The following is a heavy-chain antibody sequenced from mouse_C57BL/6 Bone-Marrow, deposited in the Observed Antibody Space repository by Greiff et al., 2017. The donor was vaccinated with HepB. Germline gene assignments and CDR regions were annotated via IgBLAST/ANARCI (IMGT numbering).Heavy chain of an antibody. CDR2: ISDGGSYT. CDR1: GFTFSSYA. D-gene: IGHD2-2*01. Sequence: EVNVVESGGGLVKPGGSLKLSCAASGFTFSSYAMSWVRQTPEKRLEWVATISDGGSYTYYPDNVKGRFTISRDNAKNNLYLQMSHLKSEDTAMYYCAREGNYGYDYYAMDYWGQGTSVTVSS. J-gene: IGHJ4*01. CDR3: AREGNYGYDYYAMDY. V-gene: IGHV5-4*01.